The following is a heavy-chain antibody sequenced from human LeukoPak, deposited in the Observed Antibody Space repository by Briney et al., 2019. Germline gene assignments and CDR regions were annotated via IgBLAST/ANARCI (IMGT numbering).Heavy chain of an antibody. CDR3: ARDRSGYDLFDY. CDR1: GGSISSSSYY. V-gene: IGHV4-39*07. Sequence: SETLSLTCNVSGGSISSSSYYWGWIRQPPGKELEWIGSIYYSGSTYYNPSLKSRVTISVDTSKNQFSLKLNSVTAADTAVYYCARDRSGYDLFDYWGQGTLVTVSS. J-gene: IGHJ4*02. CDR2: IYYSGST. D-gene: IGHD5-12*01.